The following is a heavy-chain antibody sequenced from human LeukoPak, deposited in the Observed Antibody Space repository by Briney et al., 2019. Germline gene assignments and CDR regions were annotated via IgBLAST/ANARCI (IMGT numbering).Heavy chain of an antibody. V-gene: IGHV3-30-3*01. CDR3: AKDRDYFDSSGYIH. D-gene: IGHD3-22*01. Sequence: GGSLRLSCAASGFTFSSYAMHWVRQAPGKGLEWVAVISYDGSNKYYADSVKGRFTISRDNSKNTLYLQMNSLRAEDTAVYYCAKDRDYFDSSGYIHWGQGTLVTVSS. J-gene: IGHJ4*02. CDR1: GFTFSSYA. CDR2: ISYDGSNK.